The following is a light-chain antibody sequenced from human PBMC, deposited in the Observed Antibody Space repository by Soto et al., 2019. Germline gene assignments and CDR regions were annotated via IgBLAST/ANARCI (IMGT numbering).Light chain of an antibody. CDR3: SSFTSAYNFV. V-gene: IGLV2-14*01. CDR1: SSDVGGYNY. CDR2: EVS. Sequence: QSALAQPASVSWSPGHSIAIACTGTSSDVGGYNYVSWYQQHPGKAPKLLISEVSIRPSGVSDRFSGSKSGNTASLTISGLQTEEEADYYCSSFTSAYNFVFGSGTKVTVL. J-gene: IGLJ1*01.